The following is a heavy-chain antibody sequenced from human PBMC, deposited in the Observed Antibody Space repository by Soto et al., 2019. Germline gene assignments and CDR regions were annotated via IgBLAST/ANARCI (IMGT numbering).Heavy chain of an antibody. V-gene: IGHV4-59*01. CDR3: ARDAYSSSHFDY. D-gene: IGHD6-13*01. CDR1: GGSISTYY. J-gene: IGHJ4*02. CDR2: IYYSGST. Sequence: PSETLSLTCTVSGGSISTYYWSWIRQPPGKGLEWIGYIYYSGSTNYNPSLKSRVTISVDTSKNQFSLKLSSVTAADTAVYYCARDAYSSSHFDYWGQGTLVTVSS.